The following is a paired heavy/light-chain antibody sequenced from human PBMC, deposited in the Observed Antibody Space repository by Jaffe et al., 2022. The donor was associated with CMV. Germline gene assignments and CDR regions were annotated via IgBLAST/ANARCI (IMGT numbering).Heavy chain of an antibody. CDR2: IIPILGIA. V-gene: IGHV1-69*09. D-gene: IGHD3-3*01. Sequence: QVQLVQSGAEVKKPGSSVKVSCKASGGTFSSYAISWVRQAPGQGLEWMGRIIPILGIANYAQKFQGRVTITADKSTSTAYMELSSLRSEDTAVYYCARTSNIYDFWSGYSIDYWGQGTLVTVSS. CDR1: GGTFSSYA. CDR3: ARTSNIYDFWSGYSIDY. J-gene: IGHJ4*02.
Light chain of an antibody. CDR1: SGSIASNY. CDR3: QSYDSSNWV. V-gene: IGLV6-57*04. J-gene: IGLJ3*02. CDR2: EDN. Sequence: NFMLTQPHSVSESPGKTVTISCTRSSGSIASNYVQWYQQRPGSAPTTVIYEDNQRPSGVPDRFSGSIDSSSNSASLTISGLKTEDEADYYCQSYDSSNWVFGGGTKLTVL.